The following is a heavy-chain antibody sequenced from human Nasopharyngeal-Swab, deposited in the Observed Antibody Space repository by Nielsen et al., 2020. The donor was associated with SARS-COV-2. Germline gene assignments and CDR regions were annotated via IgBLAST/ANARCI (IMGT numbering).Heavy chain of an antibody. J-gene: IGHJ3*02. V-gene: IGHV3-23*01. D-gene: IGHD3-10*01. CDR3: AKDDVVRGDAFDI. CDR2: ISASGGST. CDR1: GFTFNIYA. Sequence: GESLKISCIASGFTFNIYAMASVRRTQGRGLQWVSGISASGGSTYYTDSVKGRFAVSRDNSRNTLYLQMHSLRVEDTALYYCAKDDVVRGDAFDIWGQGTMVTVSS.